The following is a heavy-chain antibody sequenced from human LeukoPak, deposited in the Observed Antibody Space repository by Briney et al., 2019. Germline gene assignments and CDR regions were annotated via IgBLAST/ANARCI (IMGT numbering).Heavy chain of an antibody. V-gene: IGHV1-8*03. Sequence: ASVKVSCKASGYTFTSYDINWVRQATGQGLEWMGWMNPNSGNTGYAQKFQGRVTITRNTSISTAYMGLSSLRSEDTAVHYCARSHPGIAAAGTRYYYYYMDVWGKGTTVTISS. J-gene: IGHJ6*03. CDR3: ARSHPGIAAAGTRYYYYYMDV. D-gene: IGHD6-13*01. CDR2: MNPNSGNT. CDR1: GYTFTSYD.